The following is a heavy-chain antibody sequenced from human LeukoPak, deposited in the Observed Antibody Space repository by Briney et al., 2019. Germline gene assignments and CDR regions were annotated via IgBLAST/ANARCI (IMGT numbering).Heavy chain of an antibody. CDR3: ARRDYDILTGYYSRTGFDY. CDR1: GGSISSSSYY. V-gene: IGHV4-39*02. J-gene: IGHJ4*02. D-gene: IGHD3-9*01. Sequence: ASETLSLTCTVSGGSISSSSYYWGWIRQPPGKGLEWIGSIYYSGSTYYNPSLKSRVTISVDTSKNHFSLRLSSVTAADTAVYYCARRDYDILTGYYSRTGFDYWGQGTLVTVSS. CDR2: IYYSGST.